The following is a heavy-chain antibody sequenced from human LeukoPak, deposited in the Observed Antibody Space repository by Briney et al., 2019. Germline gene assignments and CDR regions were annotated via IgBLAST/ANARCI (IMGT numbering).Heavy chain of an antibody. CDR1: GFTFNRYW. V-gene: IGHV3-74*01. CDR2: SHNDGNSV. D-gene: IGHD2-15*01. Sequence: GGSLRLSCAASGFTFNRYWMHWVRQVPGKEVVWVSHSHNDGNSVSYADSVKGRFTISRDNSKNTLYLQMNSLRAEDTAVYYCAKWICSGGSCYSGHYYYYYGMDVWGQGTTVTVSS. CDR3: AKWICSGGSCYSGHYYYYYGMDV. J-gene: IGHJ6*02.